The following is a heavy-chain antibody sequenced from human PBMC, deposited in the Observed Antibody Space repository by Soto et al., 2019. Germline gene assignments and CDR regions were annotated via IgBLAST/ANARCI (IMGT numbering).Heavy chain of an antibody. J-gene: IGHJ5*02. V-gene: IGHV4-39*07. CDR2: IYYSGST. CDR1: GGSISSSSYY. D-gene: IGHD3-22*01. CDR3: ARDRYDYDSSGYYLYNWFDP. Sequence: SETLSLTCTVSGGSISSSSYYWGWIRQPPGKGLEWIGSIYYSGSTYYNPSLKSRVTISVDTSKNQFSLKLSSVTAADTAVYYCARDRYDYDSSGYYLYNWFDPRGQGTLVTVSS.